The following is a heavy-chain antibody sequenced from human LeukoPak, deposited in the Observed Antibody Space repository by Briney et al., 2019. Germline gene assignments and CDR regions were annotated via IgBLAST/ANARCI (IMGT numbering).Heavy chain of an antibody. J-gene: IGHJ4*02. Sequence: PGGSLRLSCAASGFTFSSYSMNWVRQAPGKGLEWVSSISSSSSYIYYADSVKGRFTISRDNAKNSLYLQMNSLRAEDTAVYYCARDRPQQLLFDYWGQGTLVTVSS. CDR3: ARDRPQQLLFDY. D-gene: IGHD6-13*01. CDR1: GFTFSSYS. CDR2: ISSSSSYI. V-gene: IGHV3-21*01.